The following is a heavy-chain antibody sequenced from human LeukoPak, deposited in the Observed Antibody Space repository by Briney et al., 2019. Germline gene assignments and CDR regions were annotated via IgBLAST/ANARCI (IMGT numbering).Heavy chain of an antibody. CDR2: MYYSGNT. J-gene: IGHJ4*02. Sequence: SETLSLTCTVSGGSISSSPYYWGWIRQPPGKGLEWIGSMYYSGNTHYNPSLKSRVTISVDTSKNQFSLKLSSVTAADTAVYYCARKIRGVIYSFDYWGQGTLVTVSS. CDR1: GGSISSSPYY. CDR3: ARKIRGVIYSFDY. V-gene: IGHV4-39*01. D-gene: IGHD3-10*01.